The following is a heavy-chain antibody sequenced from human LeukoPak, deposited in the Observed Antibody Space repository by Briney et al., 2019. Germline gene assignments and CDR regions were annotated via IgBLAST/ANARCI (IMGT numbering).Heavy chain of an antibody. CDR1: KFTFSAFW. D-gene: IGHD3-16*02. CDR3: TRRLRLGELSLYRSWFDP. V-gene: IGHV3-73*01. Sequence: QTGGSLRLSCAASKFTFSAFWMSWVRQAPGKGLEWVGRIRSRANSYATAYVASVKGRFTISRDDSKNTAYLQMNSLKTEDTAVYYCTRRLRLGELSLYRSWFDPWGQGTLVTVSS. J-gene: IGHJ5*02. CDR2: IRSRANSYAT.